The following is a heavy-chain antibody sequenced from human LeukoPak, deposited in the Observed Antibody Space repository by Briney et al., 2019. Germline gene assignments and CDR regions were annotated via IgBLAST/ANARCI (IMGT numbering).Heavy chain of an antibody. J-gene: IGHJ4*02. D-gene: IGHD6-13*01. CDR2: IYSGGST. V-gene: IGHV3-53*01. CDR1: GFTVSSNY. CDR3: ARAVAAAGTSLDY. Sequence: PGGSLRLSCAASGFTVSSNYMSWVRQAPGKGLEWVSVIYSGGSTYYADSVKGRFTISRDNSKNTLYLQMNSLRAEDTAVYYCARAVAAAGTSLDYWGQGTLVTVSS.